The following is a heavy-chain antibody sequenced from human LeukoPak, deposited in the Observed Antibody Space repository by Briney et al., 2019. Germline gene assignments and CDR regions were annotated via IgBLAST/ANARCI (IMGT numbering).Heavy chain of an antibody. CDR3: ARGGDIVVVPAAMSGGYYFDY. Sequence: ASVKVSCKASGYTFTSYDINWVRQATGQGLEWMGWMNPNSGNTGYAQKFQGRVTMTRNTSISTAYMELSSLRSGDTAVYYCARGGDIVVVPAAMSGGYYFDYWGQGTLVTVSS. CDR2: MNPNSGNT. D-gene: IGHD2-2*01. J-gene: IGHJ4*02. V-gene: IGHV1-8*01. CDR1: GYTFTSYD.